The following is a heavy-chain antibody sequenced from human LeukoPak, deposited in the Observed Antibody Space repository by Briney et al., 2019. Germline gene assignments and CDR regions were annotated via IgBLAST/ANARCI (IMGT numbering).Heavy chain of an antibody. Sequence: GGFLRLSCAGSGFTFGGYGMHWFRQTPGKGLEWVAVIAYDGSRAFYADPVKGRFTISRDNSKNTMSVQMDDLRAEDTAVYYCTRYNNDHFDFWGQGTLVTVSS. CDR3: TRYNNDHFDF. CDR1: GFTFGGYG. V-gene: IGHV3-33*01. D-gene: IGHD1-14*01. J-gene: IGHJ4*02. CDR2: IAYDGSRA.